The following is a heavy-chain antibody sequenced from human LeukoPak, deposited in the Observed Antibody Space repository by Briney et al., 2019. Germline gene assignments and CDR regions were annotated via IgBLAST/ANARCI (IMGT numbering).Heavy chain of an antibody. Sequence: PSQTLSLTCAVSGGSISSGGYSWSWIRQPPGKGLEWIGYIYHSGSTYYNPSLKSRVTISVDRSKNQFSLKLSSVTAADTAVYYCASMTTVTTGAFDYWGQGILVTVSS. CDR3: ASMTTVTTGAFDY. V-gene: IGHV4-30-2*01. CDR1: GGSISSGGYS. D-gene: IGHD4-17*01. J-gene: IGHJ4*02. CDR2: IYHSGST.